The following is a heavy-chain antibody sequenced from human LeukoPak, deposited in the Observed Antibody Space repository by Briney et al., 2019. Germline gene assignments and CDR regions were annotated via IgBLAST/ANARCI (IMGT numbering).Heavy chain of an antibody. D-gene: IGHD6-19*01. CDR3: AREGSSGWQTKFDY. V-gene: IGHV3-64*01. J-gene: IGHJ4*02. CDR1: GFTFSSYA. CDR2: ISSNGGST. Sequence: GGSLRLSCAASGFTFSSYAMHWVRQAPGKGLEYVSAISSNGGSTYYANSVKGRFTISRDNSKNTLYLQMGSLRAEDMAVYYCAREGSSGWQTKFDYWGQGTLVTVSS.